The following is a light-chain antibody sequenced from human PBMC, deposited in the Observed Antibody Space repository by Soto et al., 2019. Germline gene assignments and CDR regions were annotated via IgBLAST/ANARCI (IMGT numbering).Light chain of an antibody. J-gene: IGKJ1*01. Sequence: AIHLTQSPSSLSASVGDRVTITCRASQDISSLFAWYQQRPGNPPKLLIYDASSLESGVPSRFSGSGSGTDFTLTISCLQSEDFATYYCQQYYSYPRTFGQGTKVDIK. V-gene: IGKV1-13*02. CDR1: QDISSL. CDR3: QQYYSYPRT. CDR2: DAS.